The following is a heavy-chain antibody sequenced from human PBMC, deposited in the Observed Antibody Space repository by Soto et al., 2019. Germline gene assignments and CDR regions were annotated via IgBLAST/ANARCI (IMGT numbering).Heavy chain of an antibody. CDR3: ARGSRRDWFDS. V-gene: IGHV4-59*01. J-gene: IGHJ5*01. Sequence: SETLSLTCTVSGASISTYYWNWIRQPPGKGLEWIGYISFTGSTKYSPSLKSRINISLDTSKNHSSLKLSSVTAADTAMYYCARGSRRDWFDSWGRGILVTVSS. CDR1: GASISTYY. D-gene: IGHD2-15*01. CDR2: ISFTGST.